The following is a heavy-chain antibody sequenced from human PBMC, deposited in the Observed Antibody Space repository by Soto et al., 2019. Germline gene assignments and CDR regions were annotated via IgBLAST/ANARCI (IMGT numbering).Heavy chain of an antibody. V-gene: IGHV1-69*06. CDR2: IIPIFDTA. J-gene: IGHJ6*02. CDR1: GGTFSDST. D-gene: IGHD1-1*01. Sequence: QVQLVQSGAELRKPGSSVKVSCKASGGTFSDSTINWVRQAPGQRLEWMGGIIPIFDTANYAEKFQGRVTITADKSTSTSFMEVSSLRSEDTAVYYCARNGTLTGYSYGMDVWGQGTMVTVSS. CDR3: ARNGTLTGYSYGMDV.